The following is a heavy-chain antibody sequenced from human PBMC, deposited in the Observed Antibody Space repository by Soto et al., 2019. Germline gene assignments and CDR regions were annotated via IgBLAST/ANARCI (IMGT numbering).Heavy chain of an antibody. CDR3: ARQQYCGSSTCYDSLYYQYMDV. CDR2: IYHSGAT. D-gene: IGHD2-2*01. CDR1: GDSIRSAHYF. J-gene: IGHJ6*03. V-gene: IGHV4-39*01. Sequence: QLRLQESGPGLVKPSETLSLTCSVFGDSIRSAHYFWGWVRQPPGKGLEWIGSIYHSGATFYDPSLRGRVPLSVDTTNNQFSLRLSSVTAADTAVYFCARQQYCGSSTCYDSLYYQYMDVWGKGTMVTVSS.